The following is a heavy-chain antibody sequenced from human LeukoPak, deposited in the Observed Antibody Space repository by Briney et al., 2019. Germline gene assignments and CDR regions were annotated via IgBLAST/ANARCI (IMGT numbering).Heavy chain of an antibody. Sequence: SETLSLTCTVSGYSISSGYYWGWIRQPPGKGLEWIGSIYHSGSTYYNPSLKSRVTMSVDTSKNQFSLKLSSVTAADTAVYYCARVSQQLVLSDWGQGTLVTVSS. CDR2: IYHSGST. CDR3: ARVSQQLVLSD. J-gene: IGHJ1*01. V-gene: IGHV4-38-2*02. D-gene: IGHD6-13*01. CDR1: GYSISSGYY.